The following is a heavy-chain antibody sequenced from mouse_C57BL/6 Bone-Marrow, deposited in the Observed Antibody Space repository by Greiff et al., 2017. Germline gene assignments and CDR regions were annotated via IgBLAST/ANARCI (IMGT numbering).Heavy chain of an antibody. V-gene: IGHV1-55*01. CDR1: GYTFTSYW. Sequence: VKLQQPGAELVKPGASVKMSCKASGYTFTSYWITWVKQRPGQGLEWIGDIYPGSGSTNYNEKFKSKATLTVDTSSSTAYMQLSSLTSEDSAVYYCARRPFYYGKDYWGQGTTLTVSS. CDR3: ARRPFYYGKDY. D-gene: IGHD1-1*01. J-gene: IGHJ2*01. CDR2: IYPGSGST.